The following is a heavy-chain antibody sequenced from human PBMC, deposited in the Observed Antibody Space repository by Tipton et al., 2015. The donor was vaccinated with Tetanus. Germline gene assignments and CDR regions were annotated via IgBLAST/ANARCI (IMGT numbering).Heavy chain of an antibody. J-gene: IGHJ4*02. CDR3: VRDGGSSGWLAY. D-gene: IGHD6-19*01. CDR1: GFIVSSHY. Sequence: SLRLSCVASGFIVSSHYMSWVRQAPGKGLEWVSVMYSGGDTYYVDSVKGRFSISRDNAKNTLYLQMNSLRVEDTAVYYCVRDGGSSGWLAYGGPGTLATVSS. CDR2: MYSGGDT. V-gene: IGHV3-53*01.